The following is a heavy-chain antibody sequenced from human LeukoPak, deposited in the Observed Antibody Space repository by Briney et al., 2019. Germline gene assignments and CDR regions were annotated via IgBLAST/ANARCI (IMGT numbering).Heavy chain of an antibody. V-gene: IGHV3-9*01. CDR1: GFTFDDYA. D-gene: IGHD3-22*01. Sequence: PGGSLRLSRAASGFTFDDYAMHWVRQAPGKGLEWVSGISWNSGSIGYADSVKGRFTISRDNAKNSLYLQMNSLRAEDTALYYCAKDSSTKYYYDSSGYSSNFDYWGQGTLVTVSS. J-gene: IGHJ4*02. CDR3: AKDSSTKYYYDSSGYSSNFDY. CDR2: ISWNSGSI.